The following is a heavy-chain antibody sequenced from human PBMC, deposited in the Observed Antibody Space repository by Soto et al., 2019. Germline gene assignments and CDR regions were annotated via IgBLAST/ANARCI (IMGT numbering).Heavy chain of an antibody. V-gene: IGHV4-31*03. J-gene: IGHJ4*02. CDR1: GGSINIGGYY. CDR2: IYYSGTT. Sequence: SETLSLTCTVSGGSINIGGYYWSWIRQHPGKGLEWIGSIYYSGTTHYNPSLKSRIAMSVDTSKSQFSLKVNSVTAADTAVYFYARAIAYGDHRNGFDYWGKGPMVTVSS. CDR3: ARAIAYGDHRNGFDY. D-gene: IGHD4-17*01.